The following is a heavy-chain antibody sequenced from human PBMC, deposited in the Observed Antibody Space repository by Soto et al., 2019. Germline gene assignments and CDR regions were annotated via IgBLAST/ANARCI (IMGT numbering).Heavy chain of an antibody. V-gene: IGHV4-34*01. CDR2: INHSGST. CDR1: GGSFSGYY. J-gene: IGHJ4*02. D-gene: IGHD3-10*01. Sequence: QVQLQQWGAGLLKPSETLSLTCAVYGGSFSGYYWNWIRQPPGKGLEWIGEINHSGSTNYNPSLTRRVTRSVATANIQFSLKLSSVTAADTPVYYCARGYGRTCDFWGQRTLVTVSS. CDR3: ARGYGRTCDF.